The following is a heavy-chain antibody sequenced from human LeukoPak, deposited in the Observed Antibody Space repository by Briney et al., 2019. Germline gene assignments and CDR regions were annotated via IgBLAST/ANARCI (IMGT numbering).Heavy chain of an antibody. J-gene: IGHJ5*01. CDR2: ITTSTGNP. V-gene: IGHV7-4-1*02. D-gene: IGHD6-19*01. CDR3: ARDPYAPPSSDLQRFDS. CDR1: GYIFTNYA. Sequence: ASVKVSCKASGYIFTNYAINWMRQAPGQGLEWMGWITTSTGNPTYAQGFTGRFVFSSDTSVSTAYLQISSLRAEDTAVYYCARDPYAPPSSDLQRFDSWGQGTLVTVSS.